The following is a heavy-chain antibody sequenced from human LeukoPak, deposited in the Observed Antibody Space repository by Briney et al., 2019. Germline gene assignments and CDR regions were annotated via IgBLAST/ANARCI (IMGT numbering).Heavy chain of an antibody. V-gene: IGHV3-23*01. CDR1: GFTFSSYA. J-gene: IGHJ3*02. D-gene: IGHD1-26*01. CDR3: EKRVDSWELLRDHDPFDI. CDR2: ISGSGGST. Sequence: PGGSLRLSCAASGFTFSSYAMSWVRQAPGKGLEWVSAISGSGGSTYYADSVKGRFTISRDNSKNTLYLQMNSLRAEDTAVYYCEKRVDSWELLRDHDPFDIWGQGTMVTVSS.